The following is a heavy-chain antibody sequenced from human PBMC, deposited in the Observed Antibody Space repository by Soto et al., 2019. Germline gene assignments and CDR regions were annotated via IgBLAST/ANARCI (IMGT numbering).Heavy chain of an antibody. V-gene: IGHV3-23*01. Sequence: PGGSLRLSCAASGFTFSSYAMSWVRQAPGKGLEWVSAISGSGGSTYYADSVKGRFTISRDNSKNTLYLQMNSLRAEDTAVYYCAKGDIVVVPAAIRGPGMDVWGQGTEVTVSS. J-gene: IGHJ6*02. D-gene: IGHD2-2*02. CDR3: AKGDIVVVPAAIRGPGMDV. CDR2: ISGSGGST. CDR1: GFTFSSYA.